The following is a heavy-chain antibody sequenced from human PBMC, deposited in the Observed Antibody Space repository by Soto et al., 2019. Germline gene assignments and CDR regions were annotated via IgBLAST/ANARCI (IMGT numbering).Heavy chain of an antibody. CDR1: GFTFSSYG. D-gene: IGHD5-12*01. CDR2: IWYDGRNK. Sequence: QVQLVESGGGVVQPGRSLRLSCAASGFTFSSYGMHWVRQAPAKGLEGVAVIWYDGRNKYYADSVKGRFTISRDNSKNTLYLQMNSLRAEDTAVYYCARDGGCRDGYTVGCNWFDPWGQGTLVTVSS. CDR3: ARDGGCRDGYTVGCNWFDP. J-gene: IGHJ5*02. V-gene: IGHV3-33*01.